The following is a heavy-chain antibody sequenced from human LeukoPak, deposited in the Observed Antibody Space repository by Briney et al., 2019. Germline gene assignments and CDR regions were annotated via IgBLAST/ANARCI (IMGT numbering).Heavy chain of an antibody. D-gene: IGHD6-13*01. J-gene: IGHJ4*02. V-gene: IGHV4-61*02. Sequence: SQTLSLTCTVSGGSISSGSYYWSWIRQPAGKGLEWIRRIYTSGSTNYNPSLKSRVTISVDTSKNQFSLKLSSVTAADTAVYYCARSVYSSSWYREEGFDYWGQGTLVTVSS. CDR2: IYTSGST. CDR1: GGSISSGSYY. CDR3: ARSVYSSSWYREEGFDY.